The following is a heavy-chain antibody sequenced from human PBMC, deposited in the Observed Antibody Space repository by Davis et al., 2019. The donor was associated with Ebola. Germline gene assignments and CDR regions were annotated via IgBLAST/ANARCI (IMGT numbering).Heavy chain of an antibody. CDR2: IQTSGVNV. CDR1: GFTFTHYY. Sequence: PGGSLRLSCAASGFTFTHYYMSWIRQAPGKGLEWVAHIQTSGVNVYYADSVKGRFTISRDNAKNSLYLQMDSLRAEDSAVYYCARAWTYAYDYWGQGTLVTVSS. CDR3: ARAWTYAYDY. J-gene: IGHJ4*02. V-gene: IGHV3-11*01. D-gene: IGHD1-7*01.